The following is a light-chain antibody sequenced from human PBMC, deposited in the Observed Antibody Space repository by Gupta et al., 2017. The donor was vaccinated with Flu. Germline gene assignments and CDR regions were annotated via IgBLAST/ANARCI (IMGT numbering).Light chain of an antibody. CDR3: QQYGTLPLT. CDR1: SNY. V-gene: IGKV1-33*01. Sequence: SNYLNWDQHKTQQAPKLLILDAAYMETGVPSTLRGSGAGTDFTLTTSSRQPDDIVTYYCQQYGTLPLTFGGGTKVEIK. CDR2: DAA. J-gene: IGKJ4*01.